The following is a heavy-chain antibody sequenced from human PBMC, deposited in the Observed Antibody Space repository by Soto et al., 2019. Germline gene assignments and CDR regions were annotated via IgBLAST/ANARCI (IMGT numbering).Heavy chain of an antibody. D-gene: IGHD3-22*01. J-gene: IGHJ4*02. V-gene: IGHV4-59*08. CDR2: IYYSGRT. CDR3: ARAPYYYDSSGYCLDS. CDR1: GGSISSYY. Sequence: ASETLSLTCTVSGGSISSYYWSWIRQPPGKGLEWIGYIYYSGRTYYNPSLKSRVSISVDTSKNQFSLRLSSVTAADTAVYYCARAPYYYDSSGYCLDSWGQGTLVTVSS.